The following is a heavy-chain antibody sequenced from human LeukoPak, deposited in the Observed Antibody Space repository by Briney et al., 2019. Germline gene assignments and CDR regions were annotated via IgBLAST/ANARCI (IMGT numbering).Heavy chain of an antibody. D-gene: IGHD6-19*01. V-gene: IGHV1-69*05. CDR3: ARDSSIAVAGTKALDY. CDR2: IIPIFGTA. CDR1: GYTFTSYG. Sequence: ASVKVSCKASGYTFTSYGNSWVRQAPGQGLEWMGGIIPIFGTANYAQKFQGRVTITTDESTSTAYMELSSLRSDDTAVYYCARDSSIAVAGTKALDYWGQGTLVTVSS. J-gene: IGHJ4*02.